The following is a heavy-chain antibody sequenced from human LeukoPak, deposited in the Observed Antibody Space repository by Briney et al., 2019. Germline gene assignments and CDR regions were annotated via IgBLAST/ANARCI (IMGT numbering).Heavy chain of an antibody. J-gene: IGHJ4*02. CDR3: AKAITMIVVVILDY. CDR2: ISYEGGTQ. V-gene: IGHV3-30*18. D-gene: IGHD3-22*01. Sequence: GMSLRLSCAASGVTLSPYGMHWVRQAPGKGLEWVAVISYEGGTQHYADSVKGRFIISRDNPRNTLYLQMNSLRAEDTAVYYCAKAITMIVVVILDYWGQGTLVTVSS. CDR1: GVTLSPYG.